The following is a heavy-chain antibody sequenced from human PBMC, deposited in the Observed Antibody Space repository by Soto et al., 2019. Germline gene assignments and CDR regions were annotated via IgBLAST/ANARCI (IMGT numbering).Heavy chain of an antibody. J-gene: IGHJ4*02. V-gene: IGHV4-4*02. CDR3: ARLKSRYSNSGYVGN. CDR1: GGSISSSDW. CDR2: IYHSGST. D-gene: IGHD6-13*01. Sequence: QVQLQESGPGLVKPSGTLSLTCAVSGGSISSSDWWTWVRQPPGKGLEWIGEIYHSGSTHYNPSLKRRVTISVDTSKQQLSLTLSSVTAADTAVYYCARLKSRYSNSGYVGNWGQGTLVTVSS.